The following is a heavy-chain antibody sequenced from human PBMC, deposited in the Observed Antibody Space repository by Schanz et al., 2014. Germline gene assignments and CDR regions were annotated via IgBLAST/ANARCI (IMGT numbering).Heavy chain of an antibody. CDR2: IWSDGSGK. J-gene: IGHJ4*02. Sequence: VQLVESGGGLVKPGVSVRLSCAASGFAFSVYGMHWGSQAPGKGPEWVAVIWSDGSGKYYADSVKGRFTISRDSPKNTLYLQLTSLRAEDTAVYYCGKDPSHGDYDDYFDYWGQGTLVTVSS. CDR1: GFAFSVYG. D-gene: IGHD3-22*01. V-gene: IGHV3-33*06. CDR3: GKDPSHGDYDDYFDY.